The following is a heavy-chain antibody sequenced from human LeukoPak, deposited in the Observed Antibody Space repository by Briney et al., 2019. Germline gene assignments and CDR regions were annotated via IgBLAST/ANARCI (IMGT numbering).Heavy chain of an antibody. J-gene: IGHJ6*02. CDR1: GYTFTSYG. V-gene: IGHV1-18*01. D-gene: IGHD3-9*01. CDR2: ISGYNGQA. Sequence: ASVKVSCKSSGYTFTSYGINWVRQAPGQGLEWMGWISGYNGQADYAERFQGRVTLTTDTSTSTAYMELRSLRPDDTAVYYCARGRYFYLFSHAFYFYGLDVWGQGATVTVSS. CDR3: ARGRYFYLFSHAFYFYGLDV.